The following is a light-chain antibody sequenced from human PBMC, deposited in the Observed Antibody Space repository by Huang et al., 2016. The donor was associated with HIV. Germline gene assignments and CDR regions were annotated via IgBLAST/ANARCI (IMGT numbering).Light chain of an antibody. Sequence: DIVMTQSPDSLAVSLGERATINCKYSQSVLYSSNNKNYLAWYQQKPGQPPKLLIYWASTRESWVPDRFSGSGSGTDFTLTISSLQAEDVAVYYCQQYYSTPRTFGQGTKVEIK. CDR2: WAS. CDR1: QSVLYSSNNKNY. J-gene: IGKJ1*01. V-gene: IGKV4-1*01. CDR3: QQYYSTPRT.